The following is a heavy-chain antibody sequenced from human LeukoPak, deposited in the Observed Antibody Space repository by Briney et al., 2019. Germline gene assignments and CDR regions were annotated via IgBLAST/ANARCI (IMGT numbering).Heavy chain of an antibody. CDR2: IIPIYGTT. D-gene: IGHD6-6*01. J-gene: IGHJ4*02. V-gene: IGHV1-69*01. CDR3: ARDLKLYSSSSNYFDY. Sequence: SVKVSCKASGGTHAISWVRQAPGQGLEWMGGIIPIYGTTNYAQKFQGRVTITADESTSTAYMELSSLRSDDTAVYFCARDLKLYSSSSNYFDYWGQGTLVTVSS. CDR1: GGTHA.